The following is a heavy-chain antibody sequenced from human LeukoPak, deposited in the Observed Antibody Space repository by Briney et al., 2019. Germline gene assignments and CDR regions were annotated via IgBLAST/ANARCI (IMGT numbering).Heavy chain of an antibody. CDR3: ARGGGSYQDAFDI. D-gene: IGHD1-26*01. V-gene: IGHV4-59*08. J-gene: IGHJ3*02. CDR1: GGSISSYY. Sequence: PSETLSLTCTVSGGSISSYYWSWIRQPPGKGLEWIGYIFYSGSTNYNPSLKSRVTISVDTSKNQFSLKLSSVTAADTAVYYCARGGGSYQDAFDIWGQGTMVTVSS. CDR2: IFYSGST.